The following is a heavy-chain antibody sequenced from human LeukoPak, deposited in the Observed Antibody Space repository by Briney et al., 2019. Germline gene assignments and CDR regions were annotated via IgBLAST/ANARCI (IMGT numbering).Heavy chain of an antibody. V-gene: IGHV4-59*01. J-gene: IGHJ4*02. CDR2: IYFTGST. Sequence: SETLSLTCTVSGVSISSYYWSWIRQAPGKGLEWIGYIYFTGSTNYNPSLKSRVTISVDTSKNQFSLKLSSVTAADTAVYYCARHSVMYYFDYWGQGTLVTVSS. CDR1: GVSISSYY. CDR3: ARHSVMYYFDY. D-gene: IGHD5/OR15-5a*01.